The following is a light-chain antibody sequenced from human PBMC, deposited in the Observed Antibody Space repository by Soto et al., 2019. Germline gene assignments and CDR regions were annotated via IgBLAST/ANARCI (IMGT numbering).Light chain of an antibody. J-gene: IGKJ1*01. CDR3: QHSDSPLWT. V-gene: IGKV1-39*01. CDR1: QSITKY. Sequence: DIQMTQSPSSLSASVGDRVTITCRASQSITKYLNWYQQKSGKAPKLLIYATSNLQSGVPSRFSGSGYGTDFTLTISSLQPEDFATYYCQHSDSPLWTFGQGTKVEIK. CDR2: ATS.